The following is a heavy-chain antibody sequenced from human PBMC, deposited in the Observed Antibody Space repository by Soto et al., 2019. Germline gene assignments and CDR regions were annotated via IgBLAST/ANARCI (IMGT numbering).Heavy chain of an antibody. D-gene: IGHD2-21*02. CDR2: ISSSSSTI. J-gene: IGHJ6*02. Sequence: GGSLRLSCAASGFTFSSYSMNWVRQAPGKGLEWVSYISSSSSTIYYADSVKGRFTISRDNAKNSLYLQMNSLRDEDTAVYYCAREGDTFYYYYGMDVWGQGTTVTVSS. V-gene: IGHV3-48*02. CDR3: AREGDTFYYYYGMDV. CDR1: GFTFSSYS.